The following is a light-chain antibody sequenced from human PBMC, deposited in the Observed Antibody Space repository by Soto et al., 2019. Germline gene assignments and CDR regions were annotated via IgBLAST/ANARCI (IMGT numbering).Light chain of an antibody. CDR1: KLGNKY. CDR2: QDT. CDR3: QAWDSITTGV. Sequence: SYELTQPPSVSVSPGQTASITCSGDKLGNKYVCWYQQKPGQSPVLVIFQDTKRPSGIPERFSGSNSGNTATLTISGTQALDEADYYCQAWDSITTGVFGGGTQLTVL. V-gene: IGLV3-1*01. J-gene: IGLJ2*01.